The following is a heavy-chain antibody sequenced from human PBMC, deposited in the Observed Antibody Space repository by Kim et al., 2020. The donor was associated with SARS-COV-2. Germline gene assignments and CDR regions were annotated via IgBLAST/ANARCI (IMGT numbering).Heavy chain of an antibody. CDR3: ARDLGVYPNWFDP. J-gene: IGHJ5*02. CDR1: GYTFTGYY. D-gene: IGHD3-10*01. V-gene: IGHV1-2*02. Sequence: ASVKVSCKASGYTFTGYYMHWVRQAPGQGLEWMGWINPNSGGTNYAQKFQGRVTMTRDTSISTAYMELSRLRSDDTAVYYCARDLGVYPNWFDPWGQGTLVTVSS. CDR2: INPNSGGT.